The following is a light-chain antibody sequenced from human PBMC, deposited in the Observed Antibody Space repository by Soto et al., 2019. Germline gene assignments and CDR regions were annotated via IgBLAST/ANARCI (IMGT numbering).Light chain of an antibody. J-gene: IGKJ4*01. CDR3: QHADGLRALT. V-gene: IGKV1-12*01. CDR1: QDAGSW. Sequence: DIQMTQSPPFVSASVGDRVTISCRASQDAGSWLSWFHQKPGGAPNLLIFHTSCLQTGVPSRFAGRGSGTEFTLTISSLQPEDFGTYYCQHADGLRALTFGGGTTVEI. CDR2: HTS.